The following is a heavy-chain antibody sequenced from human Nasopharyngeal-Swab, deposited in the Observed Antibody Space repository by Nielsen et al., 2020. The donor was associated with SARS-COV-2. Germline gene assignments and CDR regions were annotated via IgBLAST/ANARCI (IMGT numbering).Heavy chain of an antibody. J-gene: IGHJ4*02. CDR2: IRSKAYGGTT. Sequence: GGSLRLSCTASGFTFGDYAMNWVRQAPGKGLEWVGFIRSKAYGGTTEYAASVKGRFTISRDDSKSIAYLQMNSLKTEDTAVYYCTRGGYGDYGLYYFDYWGQGTLVTVSS. V-gene: IGHV3-49*04. CDR3: TRGGYGDYGLYYFDY. D-gene: IGHD4-17*01. CDR1: GFTFGDYA.